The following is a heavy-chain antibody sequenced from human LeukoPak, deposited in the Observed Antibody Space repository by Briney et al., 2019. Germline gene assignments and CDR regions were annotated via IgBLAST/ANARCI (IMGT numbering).Heavy chain of an antibody. Sequence: GGSLRLSCAASGFTFSSYWMHWVRQAPGKGLVWVSRINTDGSSTSYADSVKGRFTISRDNAKNTLYTAVYYCARTSECSSTSCYFLYYYYYYMDVWGKGTTVTVSS. J-gene: IGHJ6*03. CDR2: INTDGSST. V-gene: IGHV3-74*01. CDR3: CYFLYYYYYYMDV. CDR1: GFTFSSYW. D-gene: IGHD2-2*01.